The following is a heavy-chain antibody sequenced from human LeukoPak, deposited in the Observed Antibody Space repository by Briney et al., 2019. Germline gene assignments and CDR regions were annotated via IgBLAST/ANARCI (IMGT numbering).Heavy chain of an antibody. J-gene: IGHJ4*02. CDR1: GFTYSRYS. D-gene: IGHD2-15*01. CDR3: ARDRGGSYSAIGY. Sequence: GGSMRLSSAASGFTYSRYSLNWVRQAPGKGLEWVSFISNSSITIYYADSVKGRFTISRDNAEKSLYLQMTSLRAEDTAVYYCARDRGGSYSAIGYWGQGTMV. CDR2: ISNSSITI. V-gene: IGHV3-48*04.